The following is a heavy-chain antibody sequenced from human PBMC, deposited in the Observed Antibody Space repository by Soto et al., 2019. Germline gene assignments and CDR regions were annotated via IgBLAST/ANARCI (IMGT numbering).Heavy chain of an antibody. V-gene: IGHV3-23*01. CDR3: AKNSLDCSGGSCYLFRPNEYFQH. D-gene: IGHD2-15*01. CDR2: ISGSGGST. CDR1: GFTFSSYA. Sequence: GGSLRLSCAASGFTFSSYAMSWVRQAPGKGLEWVLAISGSGGSTYYADSVKGRFTISRDNSKNTLYLQMNSLRAEDTAVYYCAKNSLDCSGGSCYLFRPNEYFQHWGQGTLVTVSS. J-gene: IGHJ1*01.